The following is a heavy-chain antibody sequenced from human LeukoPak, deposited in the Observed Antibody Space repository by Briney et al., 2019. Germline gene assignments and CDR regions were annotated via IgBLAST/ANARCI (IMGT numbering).Heavy chain of an antibody. J-gene: IGHJ4*02. V-gene: IGHV3-23*01. CDR1: GFTFSSYA. D-gene: IGHD1-26*01. CDR3: ARSSYSGNYYGDY. CDR2: ISASGGNI. Sequence: PGGPLRLSCAASGFTFSSYAMSWVRQAPGKGLEWVSGISASGGNIFYVDSVKGRFTISRDNSRDTLYLQMNSLRAEDTAVYYCARSSYSGNYYGDYWGQGTLVTVSS.